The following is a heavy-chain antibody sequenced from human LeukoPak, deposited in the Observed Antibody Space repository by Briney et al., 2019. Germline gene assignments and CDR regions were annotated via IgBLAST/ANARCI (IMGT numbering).Heavy chain of an antibody. Sequence: GGSLRLSCAASGFTFNTYSMNWVRQAPGKGLEWVSSISSSSQSIYYADSVKGRFTISRDNATNSLYLQMNSLRAEDTAVYYCTRYYASSRSYYYMDVWGKGTTATVSS. V-gene: IGHV3-21*01. J-gene: IGHJ6*03. CDR3: TRYYASSRSYYYMDV. CDR1: GFTFNTYS. D-gene: IGHD3-10*01. CDR2: ISSSSQSI.